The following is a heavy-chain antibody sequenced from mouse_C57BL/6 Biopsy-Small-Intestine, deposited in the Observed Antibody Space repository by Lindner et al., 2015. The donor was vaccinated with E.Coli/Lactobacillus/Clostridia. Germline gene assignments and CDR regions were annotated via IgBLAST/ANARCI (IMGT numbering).Heavy chain of an antibody. Sequence: VQLQESGPELVKPGASVKISCKASDYLFTDHNMNWVKQTNGKSLEWIGIINPKYGTTSYNQKFKDKATLTVNQSSSIAYMQPKSLTSEDSAVYYCAREGPWPFAYWGQGTLVTVSA. CDR2: INPKYGTT. CDR1: DYLFTDHN. CDR3: AREGPWPFAY. V-gene: IGHV1-39*01. J-gene: IGHJ3*01.